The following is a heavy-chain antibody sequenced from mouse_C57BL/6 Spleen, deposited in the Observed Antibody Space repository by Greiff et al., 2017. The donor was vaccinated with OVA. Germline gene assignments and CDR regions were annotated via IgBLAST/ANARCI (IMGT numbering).Heavy chain of an antibody. CDR3: ARDYYGSPYFDY. V-gene: IGHV1-22*01. J-gene: IGHJ2*01. D-gene: IGHD1-1*01. CDR2: INPNNGGT. Sequence: EVQLQQSGPELVKPGASVKMSCKASGYTFTDYNMHWVKQSHGKSLEWIGYINPNNGGTSFNQKFKGKATLTVNKSSSTAHMELRSLTSEDSAVYYCARDYYGSPYFDYWGQGTTLTVSS. CDR1: GYTFTDYN.